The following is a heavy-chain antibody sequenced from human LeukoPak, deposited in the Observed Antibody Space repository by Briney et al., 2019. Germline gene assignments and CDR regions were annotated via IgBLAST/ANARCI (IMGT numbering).Heavy chain of an antibody. J-gene: IGHJ5*02. Sequence: ASVKVSCKASGYTFTGYYMHWVRQAPGQGLEWMGWINPNSGGTNYAQKFQGWVTMTRDTSISTAYMELSRLRSDDTAVYYCARALPLVVVAATSDWFDPWGQGTLVTVSS. CDR1: GYTFTGYY. CDR3: ARALPLVVVAATSDWFDP. CDR2: INPNSGGT. V-gene: IGHV1-2*04. D-gene: IGHD2-15*01.